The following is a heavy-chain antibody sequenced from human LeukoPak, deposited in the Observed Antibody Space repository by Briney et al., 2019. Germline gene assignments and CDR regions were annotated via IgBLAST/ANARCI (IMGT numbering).Heavy chain of an antibody. CDR3: AASSPQNWKTHEY. CDR2: FEPEDGET. V-gene: IGHV1-24*01. Sequence: ASVKVSCKVSGHXLIALSMHWVRQAPGKGVDWLGGFEPEDGETIYAQQFQGRVTMTEDTSTDTAYMELSSLRSEDTAVYYCAASSPQNWKTHEYWGQGTLVTVSS. D-gene: IGHD1-1*01. J-gene: IGHJ4*02. CDR1: GHXLIALS.